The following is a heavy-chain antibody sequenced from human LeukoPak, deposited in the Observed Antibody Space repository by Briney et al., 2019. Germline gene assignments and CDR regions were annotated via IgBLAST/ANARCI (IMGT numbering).Heavy chain of an antibody. V-gene: IGHV4-59*08. CDR2: IYYSGST. CDR3: ARLGSSGWVDY. D-gene: IGHD6-19*01. CDR1: GGSISSYY. Sequence: PSETLSLTCTVSGGSISSYYWSWIRQPPGKGLEWIGYIYYSGSTNYNPSLKSRVTISVDTSKNQSSLKLSSVTAADTAVYYCARLGSSGWVDYWGQGTLVTVSS. J-gene: IGHJ4*02.